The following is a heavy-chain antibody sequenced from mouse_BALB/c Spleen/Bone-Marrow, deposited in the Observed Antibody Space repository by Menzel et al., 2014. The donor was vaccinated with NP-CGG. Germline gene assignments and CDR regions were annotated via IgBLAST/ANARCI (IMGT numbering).Heavy chain of an antibody. J-gene: IGHJ4*01. Sequence: EVMLVESGGGLVQPGGSLKLSSATSGFTFSDYYMYWVRQTPEKRLEWVAYISNGGGSTYYPDTVKGRFTISRDNAKNTLYLQMSRLKSEDTAMYYCARNAFYRGYAMDYWGQGTSVTVSS. V-gene: IGHV5-12*02. D-gene: IGHD2-12*01. CDR1: GFTFSDYY. CDR3: ARNAFYRGYAMDY. CDR2: ISNGGGST.